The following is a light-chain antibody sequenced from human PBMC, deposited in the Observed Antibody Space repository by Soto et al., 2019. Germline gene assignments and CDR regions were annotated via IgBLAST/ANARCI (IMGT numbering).Light chain of an antibody. Sequence: EIVMTQSPATLSASTGDRATLSCRASQSVGSSLAWYQQKPGQAPRLLISGASTRASGIPARVSGTGSGTEFTLTISSLQSEDFSVYYCQQYNNWPPLTFGGGTKVDNK. CDR1: QSVGSS. V-gene: IGKV3D-15*01. CDR2: GAS. J-gene: IGKJ4*01. CDR3: QQYNNWPPLT.